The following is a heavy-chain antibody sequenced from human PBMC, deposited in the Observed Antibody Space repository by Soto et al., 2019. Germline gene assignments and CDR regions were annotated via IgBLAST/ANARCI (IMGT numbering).Heavy chain of an antibody. D-gene: IGHD2-2*01. CDR1: GGSISSGGYY. CDR3: AHSMPPRIFDY. V-gene: IGHV4-31*03. J-gene: IGHJ4*02. Sequence: PSETLSLTCTVSGGSISSGGYYWSWIRQHPGKGLEWIGYIYYSGSTYYNPSLKSRVTISVDTSKNQFSLKLSSVTAADTAVYYCAHSMPPRIFDYWGQGTLVTVSS. CDR2: IYYSGST.